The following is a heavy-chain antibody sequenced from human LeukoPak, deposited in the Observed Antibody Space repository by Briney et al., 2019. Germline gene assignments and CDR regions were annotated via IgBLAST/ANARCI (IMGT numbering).Heavy chain of an antibody. CDR3: ARVGALSSSWLLY. CDR2: ISGSGSNI. CDR1: GFTFSSYE. D-gene: IGHD6-13*01. J-gene: IGHJ4*02. V-gene: IGHV3-48*03. Sequence: GGSLRLSCAASGFTFSSYEMNWVRQAPGKGLEWILYISGSGSNIYSADSVKGRFTISRDNAKNSLYLQMNSLRAEDTAVYFCARVGALSSSWLLYWGQGTLVTVSS.